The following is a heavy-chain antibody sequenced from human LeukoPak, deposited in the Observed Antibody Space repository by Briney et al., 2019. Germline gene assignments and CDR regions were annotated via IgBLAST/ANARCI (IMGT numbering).Heavy chain of an antibody. J-gene: IGHJ3*02. V-gene: IGHV4-30-2*01. Sequence: SETLSLTCAVYGGSFSGYYWSWIRQPPGKGLEWIGYIYHSGSTYYNPSLKSRVTISVDRSKNQFSLKLSSVTAADTAVYYCARIQGDAFDIWGQGTMVTVSS. CDR3: ARIQGDAFDI. CDR1: GGSFSGYY. CDR2: IYHSGST. D-gene: IGHD5-18*01.